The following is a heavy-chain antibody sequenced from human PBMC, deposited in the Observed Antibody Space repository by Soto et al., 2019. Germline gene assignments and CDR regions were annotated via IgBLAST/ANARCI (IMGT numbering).Heavy chain of an antibody. CDR1: GSTFTGHH. J-gene: IGHJ4*02. CDR3: AKDGRHCSGGSCPQGH. V-gene: IGHV1-2*02. Sequence: ASVKVSCKTSGSTFTGHHIHWVRQAPGQGLEWMGWINPISGGTKYREKFQGRVSITRDKSSSTAYMELSSLTSDDSAVYYCAKDGRHCSGGSCPQGHWGQGTLVTVSS. CDR2: INPISGGT. D-gene: IGHD2-15*01.